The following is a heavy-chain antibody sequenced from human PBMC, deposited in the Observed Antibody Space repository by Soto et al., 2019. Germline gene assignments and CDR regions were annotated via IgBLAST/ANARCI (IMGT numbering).Heavy chain of an antibody. CDR2: IIPIFGTA. J-gene: IGHJ4*02. Sequence: SVKVSCKASGGTFSSYAISWVRRAPGQGLEWMGGIIPIFGTANYAQKFQGRVTITADESTSTAYMELSSLRSEDTAVYYCARISKSAGSSTGTYYFDYWGQGTLVTVSS. V-gene: IGHV1-69*13. D-gene: IGHD6-6*01. CDR3: ARISKSAGSSTGTYYFDY. CDR1: GGTFSSYA.